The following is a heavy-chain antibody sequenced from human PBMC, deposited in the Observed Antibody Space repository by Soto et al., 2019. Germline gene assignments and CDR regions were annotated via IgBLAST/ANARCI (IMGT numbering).Heavy chain of an antibody. CDR2: ISSSGSTI. V-gene: IGHV3-11*01. CDR1: GFTFSDYY. J-gene: IGHJ3*02. D-gene: IGHD4-17*01. CDR3: ASQTTVVTPGGDAFDI. Sequence: QVQLVESGGGLVKPGGSLRLSCAASGFTFSDYYMSWIRQAPGKGLEWVSYISSSGSTIYYADSVKGRFTISRDNDKHSLYLQMNSLRAEDTAVYYCASQTTVVTPGGDAFDIWGQGTMVTVSS.